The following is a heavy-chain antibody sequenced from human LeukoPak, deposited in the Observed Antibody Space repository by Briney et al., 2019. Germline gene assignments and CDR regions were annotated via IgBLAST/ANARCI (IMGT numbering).Heavy chain of an antibody. CDR3: ARGDPHADL. Sequence: GGSLRLSCAASGFAFSTYEMSWVRQAPGKGLEWIADITISGQTKNYADSVKGRFTISRDNAMSSLYLQLNSLRVEDTGVFYCARGDPHADLWGQGTLVTVSS. J-gene: IGHJ5*02. V-gene: IGHV3-48*03. CDR1: GFAFSTYE. CDR2: ITISGQTK.